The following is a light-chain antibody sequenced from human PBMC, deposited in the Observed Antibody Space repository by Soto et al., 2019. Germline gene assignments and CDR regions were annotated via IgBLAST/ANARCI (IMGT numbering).Light chain of an antibody. Sequence: AIRMTPSQSSFSASTGYIANITFRSSQGISIYLALYQQTPGKAPKLLIYAASTLQSGVPSRFSCSGSGTDFTLTISCLQSEDFATYYCQKYYSYPRKFGQGTKVDIK. CDR3: QKYYSYPRK. CDR1: QGISIY. J-gene: IGKJ1*01. V-gene: IGKV1-8*01. CDR2: AAS.